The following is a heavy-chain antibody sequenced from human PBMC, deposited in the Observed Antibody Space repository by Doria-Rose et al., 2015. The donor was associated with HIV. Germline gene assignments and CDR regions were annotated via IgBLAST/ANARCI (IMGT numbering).Heavy chain of an antibody. V-gene: IGHV2-26*01. CDR2: NFSDDER. J-gene: IGHJ4*02. Sequence: SGPVLVKPTETLTLTCTVSGVSLSSPGMGVSWIRQPPGKALEWLAKNFSDDERSYKTSLKSRLTISRGTSKSRVVLTMTDMDPVDTATYYCARIKSSRWYHKYYFDFWGQGTLVIVSA. D-gene: IGHD6-13*01. CDR1: GVSLSSPGMG. CDR3: ARIKSSRWYHKYYFDF.